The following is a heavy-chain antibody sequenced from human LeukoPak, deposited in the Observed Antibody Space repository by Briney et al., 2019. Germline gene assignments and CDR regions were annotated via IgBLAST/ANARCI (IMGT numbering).Heavy chain of an antibody. CDR3: ARLRKGRYFDYFFEY. V-gene: IGHV4-39*02. CDR2: VYYSGRA. CDR1: GGSVSTINSY. J-gene: IGHJ4*02. D-gene: IGHD3-9*01. Sequence: PSETLSLTCTVSGGSVSTINSYWGWIRLPPGKGLEWIGNVYYSGRANYSPSLTSRVTMSVDTSKNRFSLKMTSVTAADTAVYFCARLRKGRYFDYFFEYWGQGTLVTVSS.